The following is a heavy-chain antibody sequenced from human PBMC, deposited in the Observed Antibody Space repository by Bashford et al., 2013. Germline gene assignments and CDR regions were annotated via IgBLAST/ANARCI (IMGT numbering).Heavy chain of an antibody. D-gene: IGHD2-15*01. Sequence: VKVSCKASGGTFSSYAISWVRQAPGQGLKWMGGIIPIFGTANYAQKFQGRVTITADESTSTAYMELSSLRSEDTAVYYCARARGGEGRKCSGGSCYGDAFDIWGQGTMVTVSS. CDR3: ARARGGEGRKCSGGSCYGDAFDI. CDR2: IIPIFGTA. J-gene: IGHJ3*02. CDR1: GGTFSSYA. V-gene: IGHV1-69*13.